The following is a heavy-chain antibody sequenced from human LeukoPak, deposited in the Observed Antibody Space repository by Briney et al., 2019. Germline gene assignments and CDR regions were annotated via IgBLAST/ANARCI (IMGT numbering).Heavy chain of an antibody. CDR3: ARAVSWTDYYYYMDV. D-gene: IGHD6-13*01. V-gene: IGHV4-61*02. CDR1: GASISSGSYY. Sequence: SQTLSLTCTVSGASISSGSYYWGWIRQPAGKGLEWIGRIYTSGSTNYNPSLKSRVTISVDTSKNQFSLKLSSVTAADTAVYYCARAVSWTDYYYYMDVWGKGTTVTVSS. CDR2: IYTSGST. J-gene: IGHJ6*03.